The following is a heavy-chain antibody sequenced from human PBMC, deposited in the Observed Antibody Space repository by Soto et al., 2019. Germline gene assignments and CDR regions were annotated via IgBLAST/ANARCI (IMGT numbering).Heavy chain of an antibody. D-gene: IGHD2-15*01. CDR3: LQAEYGRRGSVPGSAVLRNRSSDL. CDR2: ISFTGDSR. J-gene: IGHJ2*01. V-gene: IGHV3-23*01. Sequence: KGLEWVSIISFTGDSRYYADSVKDRFTISRDNSQNTLYLQMNSLRAEDTVVYFFLQAEYGRRGSVPGSAVLRNRSSDL.